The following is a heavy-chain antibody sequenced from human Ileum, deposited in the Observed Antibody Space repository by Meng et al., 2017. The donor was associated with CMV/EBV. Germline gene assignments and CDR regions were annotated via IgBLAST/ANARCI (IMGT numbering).Heavy chain of an antibody. D-gene: IGHD1-26*01. CDR1: GGSINNYY. CDR2: FYSSDTY. V-gene: IGHV4-4*07. J-gene: IGHJ4*02. Sequence: VQLQGSCPAMVTPSEPLSLTWTFAGGSINNYYGGWIRQSAGKGLEWIGRFYSSDTYNYHPSLNSRVTMSLDTSKNQFSLNLRSVTAADTAIYYCARGPGASTREGFDYWGLGTLVTVSS. CDR3: ARGPGASTREGFDY.